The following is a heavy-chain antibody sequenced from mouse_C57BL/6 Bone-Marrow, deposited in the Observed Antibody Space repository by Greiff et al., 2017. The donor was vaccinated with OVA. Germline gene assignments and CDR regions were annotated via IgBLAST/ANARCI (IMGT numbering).Heavy chain of an antibody. D-gene: IGHD1-1*01. CDR1: GFTFTDYY. J-gene: IGHJ1*03. Sequence: EVMLVESGGGLVQPGGSLSLSCAASGFTFTDYYMSWVRQPPGKALEWLGFIRNKANGYTTEYSASVKGRFTISRDNSQSILYLQMNALRAEDSATYYCARSPITTVGDWYFDVWGTGTTVTVSS. CDR2: IRNKANGYTT. CDR3: ARSPITTVGDWYFDV. V-gene: IGHV7-3*01.